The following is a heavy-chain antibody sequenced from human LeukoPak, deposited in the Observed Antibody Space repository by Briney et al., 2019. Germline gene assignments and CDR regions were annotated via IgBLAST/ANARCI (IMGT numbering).Heavy chain of an antibody. D-gene: IGHD1-26*01. Sequence: GGSLRLSCAASGFSFSSYNMNWVRQTPGKGLEWVSSITSSSTYTFYADSVKGRFTISRDNARDSLYLQMNSLRAEDTAVYYCARDPYSGTYGDTYYYYMDVWGKGTTVTISS. CDR3: ARDPYSGTYGDTYYYYMDV. CDR2: ITSSSTYT. V-gene: IGHV3-21*01. J-gene: IGHJ6*03. CDR1: GFSFSSYN.